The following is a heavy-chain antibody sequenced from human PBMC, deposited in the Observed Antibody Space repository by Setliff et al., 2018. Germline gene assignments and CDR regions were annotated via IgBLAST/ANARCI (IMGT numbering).Heavy chain of an antibody. CDR2: LYRTANT. Sequence: SETLSLTCAVSGHSIDSDSYWGWTRPSPGKGLEWIGSLYRTANTYYKPAVRSRVTISPDTSKSQFSLKLTSVTAADTAVYYCARQSGSGSSPYFYFWGQGTLVTVSS. V-gene: IGHV4-38-2*01. J-gene: IGHJ4*02. CDR3: ARQSGSGSSPYFYF. D-gene: IGHD3-10*01. CDR1: GHSIDSDSY.